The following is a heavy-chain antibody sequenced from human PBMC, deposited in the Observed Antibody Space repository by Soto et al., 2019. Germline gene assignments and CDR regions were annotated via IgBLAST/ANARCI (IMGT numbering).Heavy chain of an antibody. V-gene: IGHV1-18*01. CDR2: ISAYNGNT. CDR3: AREEAPNYDFWSGYYYYYYYGMDV. CDR1: GYTFTSYG. Sequence: GASVKVSCKASGYTFTSYGISWVRQAPGQGLEWMGWISAYNGNTNYAQKLQGRVTMTTDTSTSTAYMELRSLRSDDTAVYYCAREEAPNYDFWSGYYYYYYYGMDVWGQGTTVTVSS. D-gene: IGHD3-3*01. J-gene: IGHJ6*02.